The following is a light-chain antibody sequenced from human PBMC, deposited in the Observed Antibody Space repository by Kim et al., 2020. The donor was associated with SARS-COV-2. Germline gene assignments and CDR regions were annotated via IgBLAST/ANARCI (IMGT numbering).Light chain of an antibody. J-gene: IGKJ4*01. CDR1: RGVGNW. Sequence: GDGVAIPCRASRGVGNWLDWYQQKPGKTPNGLIYDAYRLESGVPSRFSGSGSATEFTLTISALQPVDFATYICQKYNDDPLTFGGGKQVEIK. V-gene: IGKV1-5*01. CDR3: QKYNDDPLT. CDR2: DAY.